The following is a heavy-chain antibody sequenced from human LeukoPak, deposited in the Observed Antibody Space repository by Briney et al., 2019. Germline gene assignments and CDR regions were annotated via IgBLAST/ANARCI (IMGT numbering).Heavy chain of an antibody. V-gene: IGHV3-33*01. J-gene: IGHJ4*02. CDR3: ARDNIVATTTDY. CDR2: IWYDGSNT. CDR1: GFTFSDYG. Sequence: GGSLRLSCAASGFTFSDYGMHWVRQAPGKGLEWVAVIWYDGSNTYYADSVKGRFTISRDNSKNTLYLQMNSLRPEDTAVYYCARDNIVATTTDYWGQGTPVTVSS. D-gene: IGHD5-12*01.